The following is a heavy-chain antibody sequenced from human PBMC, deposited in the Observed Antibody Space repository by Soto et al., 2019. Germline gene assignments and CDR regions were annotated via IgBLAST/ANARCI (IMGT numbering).Heavy chain of an antibody. CDR1: GFIFSNFA. V-gene: IGHV3-23*01. D-gene: IGHD3-10*01. Sequence: QLLESGGDLVQPGGSLRLSCAASGFIFSNFAMYWVRRAPGKGLEWVSSIRQSGDRSSYADSAKGRFTISRDNSKNTLYLQMNGLRLDATAVYYCVTAVRTRLDNWGPGTLVTVSS. J-gene: IGHJ4*02. CDR2: IRQSGDRS. CDR3: VTAVRTRLDN.